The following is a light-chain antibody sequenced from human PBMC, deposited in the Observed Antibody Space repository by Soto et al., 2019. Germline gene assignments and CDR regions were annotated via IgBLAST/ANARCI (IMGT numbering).Light chain of an antibody. CDR2: GAS. V-gene: IGKV1-12*01. CDR1: QGISNW. J-gene: IGKJ4*01. CDR3: QQTNTFLPLT. Sequence: DIQMTQSPSSVSASVGDRVTITCRASQGISNWLAWYQQQPGKAPKLLIYGASSLQSGVPSRFSGGGSGTHLTLIISSLQPEDFATYYCQQTNTFLPLTFGGGTKVEI.